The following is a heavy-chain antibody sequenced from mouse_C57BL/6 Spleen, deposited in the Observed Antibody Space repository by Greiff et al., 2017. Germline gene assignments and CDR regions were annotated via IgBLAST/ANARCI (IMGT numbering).Heavy chain of an antibody. Sequence: EVKLVESEGGLVQPGSSMKLSCTASGFTFSDYYMAWVRQVPEKGLEWVANINYDGSSTYYLDSLKSRFIISRDNAKNILYLQMSSLKSEDTATYYCARDRIFAYWGQGTLVTVSA. J-gene: IGHJ3*01. V-gene: IGHV5-16*01. CDR1: GFTFSDYY. CDR2: INYDGSST. CDR3: ARDRIFAY.